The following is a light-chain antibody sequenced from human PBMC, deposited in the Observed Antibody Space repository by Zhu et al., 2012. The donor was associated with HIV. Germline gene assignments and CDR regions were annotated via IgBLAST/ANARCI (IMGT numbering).Light chain of an antibody. CDR2: GAS. CDR3: HQYLSSPET. J-gene: IGKJ1*01. V-gene: IGKV3-20*01. CDR1: QSVTNDY. Sequence: EIVLTQSPGTLSLSPGDRATLSCRASQSVTNDYLAWYQQEPGQAPRLLIYGASSRATGIPDRFSGSGSGTDFILTISRVEPEDFAVYYCHQYLSSPETFGQGTKVEIK.